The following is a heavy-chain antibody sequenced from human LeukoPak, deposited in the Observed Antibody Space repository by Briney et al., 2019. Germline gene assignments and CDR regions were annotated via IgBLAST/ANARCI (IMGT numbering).Heavy chain of an antibody. CDR1: GYSISSGYY. CDR3: ARGRVSSSSWYSTYYYYFYMDV. Sequence: SETLSLTCTVSGYSISSGYYWGWIRQPPGKGLEWIGSIYHSGSTYYNPSLKSRVTISVDTSKNQFSLKLSSVTAADTAVYFCARGRVSSSSWYSTYYYYFYMDVWGKGTTVTVSS. CDR2: IYHSGST. J-gene: IGHJ6*03. D-gene: IGHD6-13*01. V-gene: IGHV4-38-2*02.